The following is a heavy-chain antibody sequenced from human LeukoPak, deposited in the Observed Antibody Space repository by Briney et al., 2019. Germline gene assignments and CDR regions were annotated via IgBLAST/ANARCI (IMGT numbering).Heavy chain of an antibody. V-gene: IGHV3-23*01. CDR2: VSGSGGST. CDR1: GFTFSSYA. Sequence: GGSPRLSCAASGFTFSSYAMSWVRQAPGKGLEWVSGVSGSGGSTYYADSVKGRLTISRDNSKNTLYLQMNSLRAEDTAVYYCAKDLDIVATITGNWGQGTLVTVSS. CDR3: AKDLDIVATITGN. D-gene: IGHD5-12*01. J-gene: IGHJ4*02.